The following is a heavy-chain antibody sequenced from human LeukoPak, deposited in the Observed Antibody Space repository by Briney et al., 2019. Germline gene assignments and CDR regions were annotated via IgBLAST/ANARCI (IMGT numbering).Heavy chain of an antibody. CDR3: ARDPLIRTSTRHSSSNYYYYDMDV. CDR2: INPDRGGT. Sequence: ASVKVSCKASGYTFTGYYMYWGCQAPGQGLGWRGWINPDRGGTNYAQKFQGRVTTTRDTSISTAYMELTRLRSDHTTVYYCARDPLIRTSTRHSSSNYYYYDMDVWGQGTTVTVSS. CDR1: GYTFTGYY. J-gene: IGHJ6*02. D-gene: IGHD6-13*01. V-gene: IGHV1-2*02.